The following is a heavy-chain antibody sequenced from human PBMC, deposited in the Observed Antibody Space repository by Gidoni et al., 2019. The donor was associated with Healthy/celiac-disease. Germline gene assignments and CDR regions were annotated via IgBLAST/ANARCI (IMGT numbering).Heavy chain of an antibody. CDR3: AKEGRDGEILGGYSSGPGGY. CDR1: GFTFSSYA. J-gene: IGHJ4*02. D-gene: IGHD6-19*01. V-gene: IGHV3-23*01. Sequence: EVQLLESGGCLVNHGGALRISCAASGFTFSSYAMSWVRQAPGKGLEWVSAISGSGGSTYYADSVKGRFTISRDNSKNTLYLQMNSLRAEDTAVYYCAKEGRDGEILGGYSSGPGGYWGQGTLVTVSS. CDR2: ISGSGGST.